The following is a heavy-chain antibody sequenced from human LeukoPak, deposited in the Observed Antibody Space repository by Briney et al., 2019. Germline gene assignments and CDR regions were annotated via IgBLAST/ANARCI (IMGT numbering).Heavy chain of an antibody. D-gene: IGHD1-1*01. J-gene: IGHJ5*02. V-gene: IGHV1-2*06. CDR1: GYTFTGYY. CDR3: ATVEIDPGYWFDP. Sequence: GASVKVSCKASGYTFTGYYMHWVRQAPGQGLEWMGRINPNSGGTNYAQKFQGRVTMTRDTSISTAYMELSRLRSEDTAVYYCATVEIDPGYWFDPWGQGTLVTVSS. CDR2: INPNSGGT.